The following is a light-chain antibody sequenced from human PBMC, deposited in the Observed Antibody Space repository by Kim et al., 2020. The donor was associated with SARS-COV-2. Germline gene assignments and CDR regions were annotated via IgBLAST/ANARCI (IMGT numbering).Light chain of an antibody. CDR2: QDS. CDR3: QAWDSSTEV. Sequence: SYELTQPPSVSVSPGQTASITCSGDKLGDKYACWYQQKPGQSPVLVIYQDSKRPSGIPERFSGSNSGNTATLTIRGTQAMDEADYYCQAWDSSTEVFGTG. CDR1: KLGDKY. J-gene: IGLJ1*01. V-gene: IGLV3-1*01.